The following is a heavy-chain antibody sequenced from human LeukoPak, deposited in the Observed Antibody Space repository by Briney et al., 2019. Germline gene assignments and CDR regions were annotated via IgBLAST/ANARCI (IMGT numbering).Heavy chain of an antibody. Sequence: GASVKVSCKASGYTYTGYYMHWVRQAPGQGLEWMGWINPNSGGTNDAQKFQGRVTMTRDTSISTAYMELSRLRSDDTAVYYCARDLGSTSCLVWGQGTTVTVSS. J-gene: IGHJ6*02. V-gene: IGHV1-2*02. CDR1: GYTYTGYY. CDR2: INPNSGGT. CDR3: ARDLGSTSCLV. D-gene: IGHD2-2*01.